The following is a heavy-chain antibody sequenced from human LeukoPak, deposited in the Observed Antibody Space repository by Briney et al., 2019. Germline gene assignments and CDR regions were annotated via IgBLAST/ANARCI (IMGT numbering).Heavy chain of an antibody. CDR1: GFTFSNYW. CDR3: ARGHYGMDA. V-gene: IGHV3-7*04. CDR2: IKEDGSQK. J-gene: IGHJ6*02. Sequence: PGGSLRLSCAASGFTFSNYWMTWVRQAPGKGLEWVANIKEDGSQKYYVDSVKGRLTISRDNAKNSVYLQVNSLRVEDTAVYYCARGHYGMDAWGQGTTVTVSS.